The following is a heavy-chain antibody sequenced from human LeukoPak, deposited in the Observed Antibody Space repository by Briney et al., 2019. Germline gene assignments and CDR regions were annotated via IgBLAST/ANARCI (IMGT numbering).Heavy chain of an antibody. J-gene: IGHJ4*02. V-gene: IGHV5-51*01. Sequence: GESLKIFCKGSGYSFTNYWIGWVRQMPGKGLEWMGIIYPGDSDIRYSPSFQGQVTISADKSISTAYLQWSSLKASDTAMYYCAISLYFYNSSTYYYFDYWGQGTLVTVSS. CDR1: GYSFTNYW. D-gene: IGHD3-22*01. CDR3: AISLYFYNSSTYYYFDY. CDR2: IYPGDSDI.